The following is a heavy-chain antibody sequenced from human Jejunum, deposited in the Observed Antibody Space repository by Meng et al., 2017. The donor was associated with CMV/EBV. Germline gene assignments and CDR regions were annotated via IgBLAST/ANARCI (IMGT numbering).Heavy chain of an antibody. V-gene: IGHV1-46*01. Sequence: SGKTLTNYKEEGVRQETGQGIKWKGTINHVNSETRKAKKYQGRVKMTRDTSTSTAYMELSSLRSDDTALYYCARGSCSGGSCPLDSWGQGTLVTVSS. CDR1: GKTLTNYK. J-gene: IGHJ4*02. D-gene: IGHD2-15*01. CDR2: INHVNSET. CDR3: ARGSCSGGSCPLDS.